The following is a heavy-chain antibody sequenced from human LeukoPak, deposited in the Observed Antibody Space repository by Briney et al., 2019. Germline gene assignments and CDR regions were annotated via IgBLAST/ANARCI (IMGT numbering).Heavy chain of an antibody. CDR2: INWNGGST. J-gene: IGHJ4*02. Sequence: GGSLRLSCAASGFTFDDYGMSWVRQAPGKGLEWVSGINWNGGSTGYADSVKGRFTISRDNAKNSLYLQMNSLRAEDTALYYCARGSYYYDSRGLWDYFDYWGQGTLVTVSS. CDR3: ARGSYYYDSRGLWDYFDY. CDR1: GFTFDDYG. D-gene: IGHD3-22*01. V-gene: IGHV3-20*04.